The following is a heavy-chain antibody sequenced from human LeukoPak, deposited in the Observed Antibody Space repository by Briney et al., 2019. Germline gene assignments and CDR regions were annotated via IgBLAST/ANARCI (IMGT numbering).Heavy chain of an antibody. V-gene: IGHV3-11*04. CDR2: ISSSGSTI. D-gene: IGHD6-6*01. Sequence: GGSLRLSCAASGFTFSDYYMSWIRQAPGKGLEWVSYISSSGSTIYYADSVKGRFTISRDNAKNSLYLQMNSLRAEDTAVYYCARDPEYSSSSREFDYWGQGTLVTVSS. J-gene: IGHJ4*02. CDR1: GFTFSDYY. CDR3: ARDPEYSSSSREFDY.